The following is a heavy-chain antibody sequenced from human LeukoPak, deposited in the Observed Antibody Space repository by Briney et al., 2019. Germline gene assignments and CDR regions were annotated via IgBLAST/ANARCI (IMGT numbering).Heavy chain of an antibody. Sequence: SETLSLTCTVSGGSISSSFNYWAWIRQPPGKGLEWIGSIYESGSAYYNPSFKSRITMSVDTSENQFSLKLTSVTAADTAVYYCARHYGPWGQGTLVTVSS. CDR1: GGSISSSFNY. CDR2: IYESGSA. V-gene: IGHV4-39*01. J-gene: IGHJ5*02. D-gene: IGHD3-16*01. CDR3: ARHYGP.